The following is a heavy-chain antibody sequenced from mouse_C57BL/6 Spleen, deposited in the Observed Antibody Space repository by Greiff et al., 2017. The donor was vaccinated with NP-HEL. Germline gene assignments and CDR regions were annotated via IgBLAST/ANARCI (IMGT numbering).Heavy chain of an antibody. D-gene: IGHD2-2*01. V-gene: IGHV1-4*01. CDR1: GYTFTSYT. CDR2: INPSSGYT. Sequence: VQLQQSGAELARPGASVKMSCKASGYTFTSYTMHWVKQRPGQGLEWIGYINPSSGYTKYNQKFKDKATLTADKSSSTAYMQLSSLTSEDSAVYYCARWGYDGRGYFDYWGQGTTLTVSS. J-gene: IGHJ2*01. CDR3: ARWGYDGRGYFDY.